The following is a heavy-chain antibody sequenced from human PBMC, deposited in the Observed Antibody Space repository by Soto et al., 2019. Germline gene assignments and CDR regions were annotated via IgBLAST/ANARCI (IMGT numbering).Heavy chain of an antibody. J-gene: IGHJ3*02. V-gene: IGHV1-69*02. CDR1: GGAFSSFT. CDR3: ARHFDRYGDAFDI. Sequence: QVQLVQSGAEVKKPGSSVKVSCKASGGAFSSFTISWVRQAPGQGLEWMGRFIPMLGITNYAQNFQGRVTITADKSTSTVYMELSNLRSEDTAMYYCARHFDRYGDAFDIWGQGTMVTVSS. CDR2: FIPMLGIT. D-gene: IGHD3-9*01.